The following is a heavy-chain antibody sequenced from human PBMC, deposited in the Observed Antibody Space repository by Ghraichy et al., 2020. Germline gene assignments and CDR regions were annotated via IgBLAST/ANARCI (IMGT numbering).Heavy chain of an antibody. CDR1: GFTVSSNY. CDR3: ARDTLSYYYGSGSYNYYYYMDV. J-gene: IGHJ6*03. D-gene: IGHD3-10*01. CDR2: IYSGGST. V-gene: IGHV3-53*04. Sequence: GGSLRLSCAASGFTVSSNYMSWVRQAPGKGLEWVSVIYSGGSTYYADSVKGRFTISRHNSKNTLYLQMNSLRAEDTAVYYCARDTLSYYYGSGSYNYYYYMDVWGKGTTVTVSS.